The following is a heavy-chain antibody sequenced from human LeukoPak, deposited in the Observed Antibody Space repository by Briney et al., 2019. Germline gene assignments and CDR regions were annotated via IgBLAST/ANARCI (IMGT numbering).Heavy chain of an antibody. D-gene: IGHD3-22*01. J-gene: IGHJ4*02. CDR1: GYTFTNYD. CDR2: MNPNSGST. V-gene: IGHV1-8*01. Sequence: ASVKVSCKASGYTFTNYDIIWVRQATGQGLEWMGWMNPNSGSTGYAQKFQDRITVTRDTSISTAYMELSSLRSEDTAVYYCARAPIDSENSAYYSDFDYWGQGTLVTASS. CDR3: ARAPIDSENSAYYSDFDY.